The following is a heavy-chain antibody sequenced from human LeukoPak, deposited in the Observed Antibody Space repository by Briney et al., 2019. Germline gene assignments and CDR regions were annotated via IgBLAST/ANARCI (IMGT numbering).Heavy chain of an antibody. J-gene: IGHJ4*02. D-gene: IGHD2-15*01. Sequence: PSQTLSLTCTVSGGSISSGGYYWSWIRQHPGKGLEWIGYIYYSGSTYYNPSLKSRVTISVDTSKNQFSLKLSSVTAADTAVYYFARTRLPRGGGSCYLDYWGQGTLVTVSS. V-gene: IGHV4-31*03. CDR2: IYYSGST. CDR1: GGSISSGGYY. CDR3: ARTRLPRGGGSCYLDY.